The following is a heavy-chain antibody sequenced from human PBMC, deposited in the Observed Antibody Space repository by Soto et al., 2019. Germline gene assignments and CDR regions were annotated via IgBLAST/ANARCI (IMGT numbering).Heavy chain of an antibody. J-gene: IGHJ6*02. CDR1: GFTFSSYW. V-gene: IGHV3-74*01. Sequence: EVQLVASGGGLVQPGGSLRLSCAASGFTFSSYWMHWVRQAPGKGLVWVSRINSDGSSTSYADSVKGRFTISRDNAKNTLYLQLNSLRAEDTAVYYCARDFTNSSGWFTYYYYYGMDVWGQGTTVTVSS. D-gene: IGHD6-19*01. CDR3: ARDFTNSSGWFTYYYYYGMDV. CDR2: INSDGSST.